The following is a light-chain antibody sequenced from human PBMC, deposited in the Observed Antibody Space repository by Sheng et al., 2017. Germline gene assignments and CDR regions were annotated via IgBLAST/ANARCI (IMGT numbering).Light chain of an antibody. V-gene: IGLV3-1*01. J-gene: IGLJ2*01. CDR3: QAWDNGIVV. CDR2: QDS. CDR1: KLGDKY. Sequence: SYELTQPPSVSVSPGQTASITCSGDKLGDKYACWYQQKPGQSPVLVIYQDSKRPSGIPERFSGSNSGNTATLTISGTQALDEADYYCQAWDNGIVVFGGGTKLTVL.